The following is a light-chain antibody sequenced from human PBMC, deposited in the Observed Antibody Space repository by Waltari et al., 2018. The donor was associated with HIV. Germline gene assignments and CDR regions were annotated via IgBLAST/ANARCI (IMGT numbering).Light chain of an antibody. CDR3: FSYAGNNYLL. CDR2: EVS. V-gene: IGLV2-8*01. Sequence: QSALTQPPSASGSPGQSVTISCAGTSSDIGLYNFVSWYQHHPGKAPKLMISEVSRRPSGFPDRFSGSKFGNTASLTVSGLQAEDEAAYYCFSYAGNNYLLFGGGTKLTVL. CDR1: SSDIGLYNF. J-gene: IGLJ2*01.